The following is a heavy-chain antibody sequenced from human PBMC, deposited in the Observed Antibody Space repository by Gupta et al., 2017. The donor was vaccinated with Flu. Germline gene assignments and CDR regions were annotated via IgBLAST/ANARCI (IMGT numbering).Heavy chain of an antibody. V-gene: IGHV3-48*03. Sequence: EVQLVESGEALVQPGGSLRLSCGVSGFTFSNYEMNWVRQAPGQGLEWVAFISTSGTITDHADSVKGRFSVSRDNAKNSLYLQMDGLRVDDTAIYYCARAFDGDYCDYWGQGALVTVSS. D-gene: IGHD4-17*01. J-gene: IGHJ4*01. CDR3: ARAFDGDYCDY. CDR2: ISTSGTIT. CDR1: GFTFSNYE.